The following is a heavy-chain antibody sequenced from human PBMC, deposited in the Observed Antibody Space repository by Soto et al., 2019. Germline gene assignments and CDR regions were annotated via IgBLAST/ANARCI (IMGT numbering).Heavy chain of an antibody. CDR1: GGSFSGYY. CDR2: INHSGST. CDR3: ARSTTQQLVPQVGNWFDP. J-gene: IGHJ5*02. D-gene: IGHD6-13*01. Sequence: PSETLSLTCAVYGGSFSGYYWSWIRQPPGKGLEWIGEINHSGSTNYNPSLKSRVTISVDTSKNQFSLKLSSVTAADTAAYYCARSTTQQLVPQVGNWFDPWGQGTLVTVSS. V-gene: IGHV4-34*01.